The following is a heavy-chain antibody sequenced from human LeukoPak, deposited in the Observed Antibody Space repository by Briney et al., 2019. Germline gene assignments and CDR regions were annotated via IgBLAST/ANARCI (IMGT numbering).Heavy chain of an antibody. D-gene: IGHD2-15*01. CDR3: ARDSVYLRSGGSWLGGWFDP. Sequence: GASVKVSCKASGYIFTGYGLSWVRQAPGQGLEWMGWISGYNGYTNYAQKVQDRVTMTTDTSTSTAYMELRSLRTDDTAAYYCARDSVYLRSGGSWLGGWFDPWGQGTLVTVSS. V-gene: IGHV1-18*01. CDR1: GYIFTGYG. CDR2: ISGYNGYT. J-gene: IGHJ5*02.